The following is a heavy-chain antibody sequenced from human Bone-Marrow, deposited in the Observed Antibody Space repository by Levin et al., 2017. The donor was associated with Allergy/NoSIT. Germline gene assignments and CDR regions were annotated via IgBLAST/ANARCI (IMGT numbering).Heavy chain of an antibody. D-gene: IGHD1/OR15-1a*01. V-gene: IGHV3-72*01. CDR1: GFTLSDHY. CDR3: ARTTTSYPFDY. Sequence: GGSLRLSCVVSGFTLSDHYIDWVRQAPGKGLEWVGRSRNRANSYTTEYAASVKGRFSFSRDDSKNSLYLQMNSLKTEDTAIYYCARTTTSYPFDYWGQGTLVTVSS. J-gene: IGHJ4*02. CDR2: SRNRANSYTT.